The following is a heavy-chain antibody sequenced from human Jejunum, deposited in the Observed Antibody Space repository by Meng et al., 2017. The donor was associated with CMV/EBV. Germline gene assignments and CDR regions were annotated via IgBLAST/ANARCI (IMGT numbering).Heavy chain of an antibody. CDR3: AKDTVPHYYETSGYFRS. D-gene: IGHD3-22*01. Sequence: FDDYAMPWVRQSPGKGLEWVSGISWNSGSIAYADSVKGRFTISRDNVKNSLYLQMNSLRPEDTALYYCAKDTVPHYYETSGYFRSWGQGTPVTVSS. CDR1: FDDYA. J-gene: IGHJ5*02. V-gene: IGHV3-9*01. CDR2: ISWNSGSI.